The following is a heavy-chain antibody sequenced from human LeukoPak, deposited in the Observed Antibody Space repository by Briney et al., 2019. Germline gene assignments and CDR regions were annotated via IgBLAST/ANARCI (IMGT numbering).Heavy chain of an antibody. CDR3: ARGILGPDILTGYYLPWFGP. CDR2: INPNSGGT. J-gene: IGHJ5*02. V-gene: IGHV1-2*02. Sequence: ASLKVSCKASGYTFTGYYMRWVRQAPGQGLEWMGWINPNSGGTNYAQKFQGRVTMTRDTSISTAYMELSRLRSDDTAVYYCARGILGPDILTGYYLPWFGPWGQGTLVSVSS. CDR1: GYTFTGYY. D-gene: IGHD3-9*01.